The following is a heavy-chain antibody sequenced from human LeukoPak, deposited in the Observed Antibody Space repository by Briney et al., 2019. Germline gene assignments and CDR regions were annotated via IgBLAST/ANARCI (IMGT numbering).Heavy chain of an antibody. CDR3: ARDPQITILGESIFSGPQHHNWFDP. J-gene: IGHJ5*02. Sequence: PSETLSLTCTVSGYSISSGYYWGWIRQPPGKGLEWIGSIYHSGSTYYNPSLKSRVTISVDTSKNQFSLKLSSVTAADTAVYYCARDPQITILGESIFSGPQHHNWFDPWGQGTLVTVSS. V-gene: IGHV4-38-2*02. CDR2: IYHSGST. D-gene: IGHD3-9*01. CDR1: GYSISSGYY.